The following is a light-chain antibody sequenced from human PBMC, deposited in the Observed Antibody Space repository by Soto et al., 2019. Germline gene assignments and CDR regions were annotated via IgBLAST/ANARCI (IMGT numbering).Light chain of an antibody. CDR1: SSDVGFYNF. CDR3: ASYAGTKLFV. J-gene: IGLJ1*01. Sequence: ALTQPPSASGSPGQSLTISCTGTSSDVGFYNFVSWYQQRPGKAPKLVIYEVTKRPSGVPDRFSGSKSGSTASLTVSGLQADDEADYYCASYAGTKLFVFGSGTKVTVL. CDR2: EVT. V-gene: IGLV2-8*01.